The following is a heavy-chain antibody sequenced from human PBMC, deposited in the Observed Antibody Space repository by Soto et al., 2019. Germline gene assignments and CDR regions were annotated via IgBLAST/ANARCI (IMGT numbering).Heavy chain of an antibody. Sequence: LSLTCAASGFTFSSYWMSWVRQAPGKGLEWVANIKQDGSEKYYVDSVKGRFTISRDNAKNSLYLQMNSLRAEDTAVYYCARDFYDSSGYYYYYYGMDVWGQGTTVTVSS. D-gene: IGHD3-22*01. V-gene: IGHV3-7*05. CDR1: GFTFSSYW. CDR2: IKQDGSEK. J-gene: IGHJ6*02. CDR3: ARDFYDSSGYYYYYYGMDV.